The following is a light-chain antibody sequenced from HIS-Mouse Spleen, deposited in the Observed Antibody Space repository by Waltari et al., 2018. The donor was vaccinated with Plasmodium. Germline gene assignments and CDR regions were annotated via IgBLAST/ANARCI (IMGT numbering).Light chain of an antibody. CDR2: KAS. CDR3: QQYNSYRT. CDR1: QIICSW. Sequence: DIQITQSPSTLTASVGDLVTITSRASQIICSWLAWYQQNPGKAPKLLIYKASSLERGVPSRFSGSGSGTEFTLTISSLQPDDFATYYCQQYNSYRTFGQGTKVEIK. J-gene: IGKJ1*01. V-gene: IGKV1-5*03.